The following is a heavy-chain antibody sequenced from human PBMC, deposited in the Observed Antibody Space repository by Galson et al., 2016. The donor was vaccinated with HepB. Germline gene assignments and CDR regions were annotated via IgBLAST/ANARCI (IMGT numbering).Heavy chain of an antibody. CDR1: GFTFNSYG. Sequence: SLRLSCAASGFTFNSYGMHWVRQAPGKGLEWVAAIWYDGSNKQYTDSVKGRFTISRDNSRNTLCLQMNSLRGEDTALYYCARTPISMNRGLFYFDYWGQGALVTVSS. V-gene: IGHV3-33*01. J-gene: IGHJ4*02. D-gene: IGHD3-10*01. CDR3: ARTPISMNRGLFYFDY. CDR2: IWYDGSNK.